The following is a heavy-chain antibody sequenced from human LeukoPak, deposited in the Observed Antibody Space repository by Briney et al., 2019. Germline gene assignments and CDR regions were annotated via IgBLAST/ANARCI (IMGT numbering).Heavy chain of an antibody. Sequence: SETLSLTCAVYGGSFSGYYWSWIRQPPGKGLEWIGEINHSGSTNYNPSLKSRVTISVDTSKNQFSLKLSSVTAADTAVYYCARALIPTYYYDSSGPGDQPVVPYSDYGGKETLVTVSS. CDR2: INHSGST. CDR1: GGSFSGYY. J-gene: IGHJ4*02. D-gene: IGHD3-22*01. V-gene: IGHV4-34*01. CDR3: ARALIPTYYYDSSGPGDQPVVPYSDY.